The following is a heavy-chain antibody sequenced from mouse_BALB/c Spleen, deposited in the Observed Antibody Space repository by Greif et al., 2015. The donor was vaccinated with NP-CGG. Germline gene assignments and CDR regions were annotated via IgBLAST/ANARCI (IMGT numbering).Heavy chain of an antibody. CDR3: ARGSSPWFAY. J-gene: IGHJ3*01. D-gene: IGHD1-3*01. CDR2: INPSTGYT. V-gene: IGHV1-7*01. Sequence: VKLMESGAELAKPGASVKMSCKASGYTFTSYWMHWVKQRPGQGLEWIGYINPSTGYTEYNQKFKDKATLTADKSSSTAYMQLSSLTSEDSAVYYCARGSSPWFAYWGQGTLVTVSA. CDR1: GYTFTSYW.